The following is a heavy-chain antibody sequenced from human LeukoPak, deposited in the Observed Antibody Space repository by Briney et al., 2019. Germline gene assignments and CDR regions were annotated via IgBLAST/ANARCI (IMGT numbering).Heavy chain of an antibody. V-gene: IGHV1-2*02. CDR2: INPNSGGT. CDR1: GYTFTGYY. D-gene: IGHD6-19*01. Sequence: ASVKVSCKASGYTFTGYYMHWVRQAPGQGVGWMGWINPNSGGTNYAQKFQGRVTMTRDTSISTAYMELSRLRSDDTAVYYCARDGEVAGWSTVFDYWGQGTLVTVSS. CDR3: ARDGEVAGWSTVFDY. J-gene: IGHJ4*02.